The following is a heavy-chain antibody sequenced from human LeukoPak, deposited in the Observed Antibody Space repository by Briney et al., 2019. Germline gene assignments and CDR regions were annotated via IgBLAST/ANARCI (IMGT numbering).Heavy chain of an antibody. CDR3: ATVPGDIAVAGTDAFDI. CDR1: EFTFSSYA. Sequence: GGSLRLSCAASEFTFSSYAMSWVRQAPGKGLEWVSAISGSGGSTYYADSVKGRFTISRDNSKNTLYLQMNSLRAEDTAVYYCATVPGDIAVAGTDAFDIWGQGTMVTVSS. J-gene: IGHJ3*02. V-gene: IGHV3-23*01. D-gene: IGHD6-19*01. CDR2: ISGSGGST.